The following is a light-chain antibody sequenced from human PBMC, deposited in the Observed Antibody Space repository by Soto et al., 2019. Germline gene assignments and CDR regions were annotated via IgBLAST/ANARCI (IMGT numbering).Light chain of an antibody. Sequence: QSVLTQPPSASGSPGQSVTISCTGTSSDIGAYNFVSWYQQHPGKVPKLIIHEVTRRPSGVPDRFSASKSGNTASLTVSGLQAEDEADYYCSSHGGANSFYVFGTGSKVTVL. CDR3: SSHGGANSFYV. CDR2: EVT. CDR1: SSDIGAYNF. V-gene: IGLV2-8*01. J-gene: IGLJ1*01.